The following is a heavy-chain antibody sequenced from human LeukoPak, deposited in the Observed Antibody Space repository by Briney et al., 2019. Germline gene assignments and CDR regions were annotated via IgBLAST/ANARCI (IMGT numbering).Heavy chain of an antibody. CDR2: INPNSGGT. Sequence: ASVKVSCKASGYTFTGYYMHWVRQAPGQGLEWMGWINPNSGGTNYAQKFQGRVTMTRDTSISTAYMELSRLRSDDTAVYYCARKSRRWYDSSGYYAYWGQGTLVTVSS. CDR1: GYTFTGYY. CDR3: ARKSRRWYDSSGYYAY. V-gene: IGHV1-2*02. D-gene: IGHD3-22*01. J-gene: IGHJ4*02.